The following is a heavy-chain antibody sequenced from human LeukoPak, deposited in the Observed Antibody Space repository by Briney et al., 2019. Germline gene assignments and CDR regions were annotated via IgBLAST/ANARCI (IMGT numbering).Heavy chain of an antibody. V-gene: IGHV1-2*02. Sequence: ASVKVSCKASGYIFTDHFFHWVRQAPGQGLEWMGWIRPTDGATKVAQKFQGRVTLTRDTSISTVYMEMSGLRFDDTAMYCARGRYRYSYDYWGQGTPVTVSS. CDR3: RGRYRYSYDY. CDR2: IRPTDGAT. J-gene: IGHJ4*02. CDR1: GYIFTDHF. D-gene: IGHD1-26*01.